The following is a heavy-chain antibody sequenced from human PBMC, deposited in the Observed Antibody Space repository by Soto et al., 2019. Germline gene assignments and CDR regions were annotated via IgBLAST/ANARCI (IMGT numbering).Heavy chain of an antibody. Sequence: SVKVSCKASGGTFSSYAISWVRQAPGQGLEWMGGIIPIFGTANYAQKFQGRVTITADESTSTAYMELSSLRSEDTAVYYCARGALSFFYCSGSPFYHGMDGRGQGTTVTVSS. CDR1: GGTFSSYA. CDR2: IIPIFGTA. J-gene: IGHJ6*02. CDR3: ARGALSFFYCSGSPFYHGMDG. D-gene: IGHD3-10*01. V-gene: IGHV1-69*13.